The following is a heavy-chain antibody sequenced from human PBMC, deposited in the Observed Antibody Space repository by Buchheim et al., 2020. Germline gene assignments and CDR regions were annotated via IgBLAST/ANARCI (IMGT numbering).Heavy chain of an antibody. CDR1: GDSITNYKW. CDR3: AYRGIAARPAVWGYY. Sequence: QVLLEESGPGLVKPSGTLSLTCAVSGDSITNYKWWNWVRQSPGKGLEWIGYIYYSGSTYYNPSLKSRVTISVDTSKNQFSLKLSSVTAADTAVYYCAYRGIAARPAVWGYYWGQGTL. V-gene: IGHV4-30-4*01. J-gene: IGHJ4*02. D-gene: IGHD6-6*01. CDR2: IYYSGST.